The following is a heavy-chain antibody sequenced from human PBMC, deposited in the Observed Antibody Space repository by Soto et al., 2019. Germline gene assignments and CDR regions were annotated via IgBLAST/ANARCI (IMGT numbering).Heavy chain of an antibody. CDR1: GFTFSSYA. V-gene: IGHV3-23*01. J-gene: IGHJ4*02. D-gene: IGHD3-10*01. CDR2: ISGSGGST. CDR3: AKDLHYYGSGSLYYCDC. Sequence: GGSLRLSCGASGFTFSSYAMSRVSKAPGKGLEWVSAISGSGGSTYYADSVKGRFTISRDNSKNTLYLQMNSLRAEDTAVYYCAKDLHYYGSGSLYYCDCWGQGTLVTVSS.